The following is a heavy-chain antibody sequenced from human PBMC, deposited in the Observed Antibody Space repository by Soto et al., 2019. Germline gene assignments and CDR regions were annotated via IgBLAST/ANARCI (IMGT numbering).Heavy chain of an antibody. CDR1: GGSVSSNSAA. D-gene: IGHD6-13*01. CDR2: TYYRSKWYN. Sequence: SQTLSLTFSISGGSVSSNSAAWNWIRQSPSRCLEWLGRTYYRSKWYNDYAVSVKSRITINPDTSKNHFSLQLNSVTPEDTAVYYCARVSSSWIDYWGQGTLVTVSS. CDR3: ARVSSSWIDY. V-gene: IGHV6-1*01. J-gene: IGHJ4*02.